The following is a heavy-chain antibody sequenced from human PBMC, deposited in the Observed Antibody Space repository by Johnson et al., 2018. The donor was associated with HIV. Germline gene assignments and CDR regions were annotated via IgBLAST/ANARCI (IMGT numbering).Heavy chain of an antibody. Sequence: VQLVESGGGLVQPGGSLRLSCAASGFTFSSYAMSWVRQAPGKGLEWVGRIKSKTDGGTTDYAAPVKGRFTISRDDSKNTLYLQMNSLKTEDTAVYYCTTEAYSSSSAAFDIWGQGTMVTVSS. CDR2: IKSKTDGGTT. D-gene: IGHD6-6*01. CDR3: TTEAYSSSSAAFDI. CDR1: GFTFSSYA. J-gene: IGHJ3*02. V-gene: IGHV3-15*01.